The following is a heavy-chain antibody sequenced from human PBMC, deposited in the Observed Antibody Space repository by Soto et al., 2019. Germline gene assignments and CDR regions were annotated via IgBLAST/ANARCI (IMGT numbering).Heavy chain of an antibody. Sequence: GGSLRLSCAASGFTFSSYAMSWVRQAPGKGLEWVSAISVSGGSTCYADSVKGRFTISRDNSKNTLYLQMNSLRAEDTAVYYCAKDPLEIQLWPKYYFDYWGQGTLVTV. CDR2: ISVSGGST. D-gene: IGHD5-18*01. CDR1: GFTFSSYA. J-gene: IGHJ4*02. V-gene: IGHV3-23*01. CDR3: AKDPLEIQLWPKYYFDY.